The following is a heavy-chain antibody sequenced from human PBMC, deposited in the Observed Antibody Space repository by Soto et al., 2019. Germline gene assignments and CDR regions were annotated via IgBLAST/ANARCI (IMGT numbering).Heavy chain of an antibody. V-gene: IGHV1-69*02. J-gene: IGHJ6*03. CDR2: IIPILGIA. CDR1: GGTFSSYT. D-gene: IGHD6-13*01. Sequence: QVQLVQSGAEVKKPGSSVKVSCKASGGTFSSYTISWVRQAPGQGLEWMGRIIPILGIANYAQKFQGRVTVTADKSTSTAYMGVSSLRSEDTAVNYCARAYSSSAGTYYYYYYMDVWGKGTTVTVSS. CDR3: ARAYSSSAGTYYYYYYMDV.